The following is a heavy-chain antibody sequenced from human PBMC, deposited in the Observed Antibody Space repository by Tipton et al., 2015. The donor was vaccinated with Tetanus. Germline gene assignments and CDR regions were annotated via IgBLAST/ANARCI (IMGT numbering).Heavy chain of an antibody. D-gene: IGHD1-14*01. CDR1: GGSISSDGAY. J-gene: IGHJ4*02. CDR3: ARGTGDY. Sequence: GLVKPSQTLSLTCTVSGGSISSDGAYWSWIRQHPGEGLEWIGYISNSGSTYYNPSLKSRVTISVDTSKNQFSLKLSSVTAADTAVYYCARGTGDYWGQGTLVTVSS. CDR2: ISNSGST. V-gene: IGHV4-31*03.